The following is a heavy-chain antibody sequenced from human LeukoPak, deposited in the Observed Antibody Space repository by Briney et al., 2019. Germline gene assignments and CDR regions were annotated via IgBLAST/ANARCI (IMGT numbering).Heavy chain of an antibody. V-gene: IGHV3-23*01. CDR2: ISGSGEST. D-gene: IGHD1/OR15-1a*01. CDR1: AFTFSSYV. CDR3: AKGNWYKLEVFDY. Sequence: PGRSLRLSCAASAFTFSSYVMNSVRQAPGKGLEWLSTISGSGESTYYADSVRGRFTFSRDNSKNTVHLQMNSLRVEDTAVYYCAKGNWYKLEVFDYWGQGTLVTVSS. J-gene: IGHJ4*02.